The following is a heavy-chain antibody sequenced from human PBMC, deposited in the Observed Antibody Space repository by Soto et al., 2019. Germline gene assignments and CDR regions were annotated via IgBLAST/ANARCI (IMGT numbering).Heavy chain of an antibody. CDR1: GGTLSSFINYP. CDR2: IVPNVGTV. D-gene: IGHD3-3*01. J-gene: IGHJ4*02. Sequence: QMQLVQSGAEVKKPGSSVKVSCKASGGTLSSFINYPINWVRQAPGQGLEWMGGIVPNVGTVNYAQKFQGRVTITSDKSTGTAYMELSSLRSEDTALYYCARRDTSGLLRYCDNWGQGTLVTVSS. V-gene: IGHV1-69*06. CDR3: ARRDTSGLLRYCDN.